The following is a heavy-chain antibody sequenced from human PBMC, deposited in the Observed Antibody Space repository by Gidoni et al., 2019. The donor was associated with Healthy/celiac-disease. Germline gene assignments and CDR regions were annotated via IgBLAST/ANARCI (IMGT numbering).Heavy chain of an antibody. Sequence: QVTLKESGPVLVKPTATLTLTCTVSGFSLSNARMGVSWIRQPPGKALEWLAHIFSNDEKSYSTSLKSRLTISKDTSKSQVVLTMTNMDPVDTATYYCARIMAEYYYGSGSYYTHWGQGTLVTVSS. D-gene: IGHD3-10*01. CDR3: ARIMAEYYYGSGSYYTH. J-gene: IGHJ4*02. CDR1: GFSLSNARMG. V-gene: IGHV2-26*01. CDR2: IFSNDEK.